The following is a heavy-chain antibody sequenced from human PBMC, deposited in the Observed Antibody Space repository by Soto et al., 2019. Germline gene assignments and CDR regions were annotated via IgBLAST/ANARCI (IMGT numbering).Heavy chain of an antibody. J-gene: IGHJ4*02. CDR2: INPNSGGT. CDR1: GYTFTVYY. Sequence: ASVKVSGKASGYTFTVYYMHCVGQAPGQGLEWMGCINPNSGGTKYAQKFQGRVTMTRDTSISTAYMELSRLRYDDTAVYYCASLGGIAAAEDYWGQGTLVTVSS. D-gene: IGHD6-13*01. CDR3: ASLGGIAAAEDY. V-gene: IGHV1-2*02.